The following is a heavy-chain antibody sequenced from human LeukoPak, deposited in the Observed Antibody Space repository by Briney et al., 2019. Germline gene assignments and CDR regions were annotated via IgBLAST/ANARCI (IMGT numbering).Heavy chain of an antibody. D-gene: IGHD2-15*01. CDR1: GGSISSSNW. CDR2: IYHSGRT. J-gene: IGHJ5*02. Sequence: SETLSLTCAVSGGSISSSNWWSWVRPPPGKGLEWIGEIYHSGRTNYNPSLKSRVTISVDKYKNQVSVKVRSVTAADTAVYYCARAVYSGGSCYDWFDPWGQGTLVTVSS. CDR3: ARAVYSGGSCYDWFDP. V-gene: IGHV4-4*02.